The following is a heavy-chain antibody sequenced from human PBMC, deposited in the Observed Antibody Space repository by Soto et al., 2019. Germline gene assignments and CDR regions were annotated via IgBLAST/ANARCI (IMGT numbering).Heavy chain of an antibody. J-gene: IGHJ4*02. CDR1: GFGFDEYG. D-gene: IGHD4-17*01. CDR3: ARDHRWGYEYGDYGDS. CDR2: INRHGDST. Sequence: EVYLVESGGGVVRPGGSLRLSCAASGFGFDEYGMSWVRQGPGKGLEGVSGINRHGDSTGYADSVKGRFTISRDNAKNSLYLEMNGLRAEDTAFYYCARDHRWGYEYGDYGDSWGQGTLVTVSS. V-gene: IGHV3-20*04.